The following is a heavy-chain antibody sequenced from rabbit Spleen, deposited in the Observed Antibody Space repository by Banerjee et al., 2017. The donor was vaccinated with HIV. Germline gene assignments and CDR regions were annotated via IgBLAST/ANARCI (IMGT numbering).Heavy chain of an antibody. D-gene: IGHD1-1*01. CDR3: ARDLLGVIGWNFYL. CDR1: GFSFSDRDV. V-gene: IGHV1S45*01. J-gene: IGHJ4*01. CDR2: INAATAKP. Sequence: QEQLVESGGGLVQPGGSLKLSCKASGFSFSDRDVMCWVRQAPGKGLEWIACINAATAKPVYATWAKGRFTISRTSSTTVTLRMTSLTAADRATYFCARDLLGVIGWNFYLWGQGTLVTVS.